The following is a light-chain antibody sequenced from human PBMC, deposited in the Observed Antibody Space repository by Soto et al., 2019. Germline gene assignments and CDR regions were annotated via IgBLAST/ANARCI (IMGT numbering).Light chain of an antibody. Sequence: SALTQSPSASGSPGQSVTISCTGTSSDIGGYNSVSWYQQHPGKAPKVMIYDVTKRPSGVPDRFSGSKSGNTASLTVSALQAEDEADYYCSSYTDRKHLVFGTGTKLTVL. V-gene: IGLV2-8*01. CDR2: DVT. CDR1: SSDIGGYNS. CDR3: SSYTDRKHLV. J-gene: IGLJ1*01.